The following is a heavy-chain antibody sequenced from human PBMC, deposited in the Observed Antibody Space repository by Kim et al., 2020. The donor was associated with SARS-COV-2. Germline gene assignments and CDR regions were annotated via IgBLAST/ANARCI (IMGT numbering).Heavy chain of an antibody. V-gene: IGHV4-59*01. CDR2: T. Sequence: TNYNPSLKSRVTISVDTSKNQFSLKLSSVTAADTAVYYCAGSIVGAPYDYWGQGTLVTVSS. CDR3: AGSIVGAPYDY. J-gene: IGHJ4*02. D-gene: IGHD1-26*01.